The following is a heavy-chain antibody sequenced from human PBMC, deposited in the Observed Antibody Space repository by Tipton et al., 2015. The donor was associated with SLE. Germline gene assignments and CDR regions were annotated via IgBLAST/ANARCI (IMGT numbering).Heavy chain of an antibody. CDR1: GGSFSGYY. CDR3: ARDRVDDYVWGSSDAFDI. J-gene: IGHJ3*02. V-gene: IGHV4-34*01. Sequence: TLSLTCAVYGGSFSGYYWSWIRQPPGKGLEWIGEINHSGSTNYNPSLKSRVTISVDTSKNQFSLKLSSVTAADTAVYYCARDRVDDYVWGSSDAFDIWGQGTMVTVSS. CDR2: INHSGST. D-gene: IGHD3-16*01.